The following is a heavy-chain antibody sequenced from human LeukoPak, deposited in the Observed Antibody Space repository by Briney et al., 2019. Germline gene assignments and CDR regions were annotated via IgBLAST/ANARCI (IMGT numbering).Heavy chain of an antibody. V-gene: IGHV3-21*01. CDR1: GFTFSSYS. CDR2: ISSSGSYI. Sequence: GGSLRLSCVASGFTFSSYSMNWVRQAPGKGLEWVSSISSSGSYISYADSVKGRFTISRDNAKNSLYLQMCSLRAEDTAVYYCAREVDYVFDFRGQGTLVTVSS. D-gene: IGHD4-17*01. CDR3: AREVDYVFDF. J-gene: IGHJ4*02.